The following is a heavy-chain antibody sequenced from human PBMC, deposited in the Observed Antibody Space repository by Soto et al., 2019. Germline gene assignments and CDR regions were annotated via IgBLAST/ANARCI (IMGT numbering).Heavy chain of an antibody. D-gene: IGHD3-22*01. CDR2: IYYSGST. CDR3: ARDTKEYYYDSSGYYLGYYYYGMDV. J-gene: IGHJ6*02. Sequence: QVQLQESGPGLVKPSETLSLTCTVSGGSVSGGNYYWSWIRQPPGKGLEWIGYIYYSGSTNYNPSLMRRVTLSVDPSKNQFSLNLSSVTAADTAVYYCARDTKEYYYDSSGYYLGYYYYGMDVWGQGTTVTVSS. CDR1: GGSVSGGNYY. V-gene: IGHV4-61*01.